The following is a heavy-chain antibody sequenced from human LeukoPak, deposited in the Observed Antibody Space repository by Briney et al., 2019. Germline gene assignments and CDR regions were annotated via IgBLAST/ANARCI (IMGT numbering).Heavy chain of an antibody. D-gene: IGHD4-17*01. CDR3: AKDEGTVTKTKRLEKYYFDY. Sequence: PGGSLRLSCTVSGFTVSSNSMSWVRQAPGKGLEWVSAISGSGGSTYYADSVKGRFTISRDNSKNTLYLQMNSLRAEDTAVYYCAKDEGTVTKTKRLEKYYFDYWGQGTLVTVSS. CDR2: ISGSGGST. CDR1: GFTVSSNS. V-gene: IGHV3-23*01. J-gene: IGHJ4*02.